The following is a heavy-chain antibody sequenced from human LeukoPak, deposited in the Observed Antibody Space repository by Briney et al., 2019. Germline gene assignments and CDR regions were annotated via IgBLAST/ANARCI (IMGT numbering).Heavy chain of an antibody. D-gene: IGHD3-9*01. CDR3: AMDFDWNYFDS. CDR1: GLTFRSYG. Sequence: PGRSLRLSCAASGLTFRSYGMHWVRQAPGKGLEWVAVISYDGNNKYYADSVKGRFTISRDNSKNTLYLQMNSLRAEDTAMYYCAMDFDWNYFDSWGQGTLVTVSS. V-gene: IGHV3-30*03. J-gene: IGHJ4*02. CDR2: ISYDGNNK.